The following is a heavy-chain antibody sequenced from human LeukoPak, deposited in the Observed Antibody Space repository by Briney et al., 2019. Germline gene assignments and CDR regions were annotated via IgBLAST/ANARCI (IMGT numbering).Heavy chain of an antibody. CDR2: ISSRSTYI. Sequence: GGSLRLSCAASGFTFSTYTMNWVRQAPGKGLEWVSSISSRSTYIYYADSVKGRFTISRDSVKNSLYLQMNSLRAEDTAMYYCVRAPPYCGGDCSDWYFDLWGRGTLVTVSS. CDR1: GFTFSTYT. V-gene: IGHV3-21*01. D-gene: IGHD2-21*02. CDR3: VRAPPYCGGDCSDWYFDL. J-gene: IGHJ2*01.